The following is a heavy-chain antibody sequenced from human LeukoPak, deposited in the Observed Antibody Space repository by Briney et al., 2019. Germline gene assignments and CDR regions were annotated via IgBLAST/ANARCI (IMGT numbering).Heavy chain of an antibody. Sequence: PGGSLRLSCAASGFTFSNYRMNWVRQAPGKGLEWVSSISSSSNSIYYADSVKGRFTISRDNSKNTLYLQMNSLRAEDTAVYYCAKDCSGGSCYFGYWGQGTLVTVSS. J-gene: IGHJ4*02. V-gene: IGHV3-21*01. D-gene: IGHD2-15*01. CDR1: GFTFSNYR. CDR2: ISSSSNSI. CDR3: AKDCSGGSCYFGY.